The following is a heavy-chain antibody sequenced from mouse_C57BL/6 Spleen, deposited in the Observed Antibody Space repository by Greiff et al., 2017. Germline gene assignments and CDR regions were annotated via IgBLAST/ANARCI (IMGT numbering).Heavy chain of an antibody. J-gene: IGHJ2*01. Sequence: QVQLQQSGAELVRPGTSVKVSCKASGYAFTNYLIEWVKQRPGQGLEWIGVINPGSGGTNYNEKFKGKATLTADKSSSTAYMQLSSLTSEDSAVYFCARSMIRSYFDYWGQGTTLTVSS. CDR3: ARSMIRSYFDY. CDR2: INPGSGGT. D-gene: IGHD2-4*01. V-gene: IGHV1-54*01. CDR1: GYAFTNYL.